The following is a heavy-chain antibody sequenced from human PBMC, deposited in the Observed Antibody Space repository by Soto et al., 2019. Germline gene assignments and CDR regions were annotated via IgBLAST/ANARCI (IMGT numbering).Heavy chain of an antibody. D-gene: IGHD2-2*01. CDR2: IIPILGIA. V-gene: IGHV1-69*02. CDR3: ARGVVVPAAIRPRYYYMDV. J-gene: IGHJ6*03. CDR1: GGTFSSYT. Sequence: SVKVSCKASGGTFSSYTISWVRQAPGQGLEWMGRIIPILGIANYAQKFQGRVTITADKSTSTAYMELSSLRSEDTAVYYCARGVVVPAAIRPRYYYMDVWGKGPTVTVSS.